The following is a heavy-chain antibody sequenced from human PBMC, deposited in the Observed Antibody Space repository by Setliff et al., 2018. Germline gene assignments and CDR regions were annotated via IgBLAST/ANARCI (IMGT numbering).Heavy chain of an antibody. Sequence: PGGSLRLSCAASGFTFSTYSLIWVRQAPGTGLEWVSSISPSSSHIYYADSAEGRFTISRDNAKNSLYLQLDSLKPDDTAFYYCARGHCTTISCFLDHWGQGIMVTVSS. D-gene: IGHD2-8*01. CDR1: GFTFSTYS. V-gene: IGHV3-21*04. CDR3: ARGHCTTISCFLDH. J-gene: IGHJ4*02. CDR2: ISPSSSHI.